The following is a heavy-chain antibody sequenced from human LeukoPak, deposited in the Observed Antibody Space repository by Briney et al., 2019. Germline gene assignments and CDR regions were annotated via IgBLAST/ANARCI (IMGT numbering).Heavy chain of an antibody. D-gene: IGHD4-23*01. CDR1: GFTFSSYS. Sequence: GGSLRLSCAASGFTFSSYSMNWVRQAPGKGLEWVSSISSSSYIYYADSVKGRFTISRDNAKNSLYLQMNSLRAEDTAVYYCARDLRGLRWYPVYYFDYWGQGTLVTVSS. CDR3: ARDLRGLRWYPVYYFDY. J-gene: IGHJ4*02. V-gene: IGHV3-21*01. CDR2: ISSSSYI.